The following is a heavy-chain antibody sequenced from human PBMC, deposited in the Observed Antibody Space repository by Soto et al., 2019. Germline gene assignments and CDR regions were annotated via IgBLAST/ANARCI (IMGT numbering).Heavy chain of an antibody. D-gene: IGHD1-26*01. V-gene: IGHV4-30-4*08. J-gene: IGHJ4*02. Sequence: PSETLSLTCTVSGGSISSGGYYWSWTRQPPGKGLEWIGYIYYSGSTYYNPSLKSRVTISVDTSKNQFSLKLSSVTAADTAVYYCARDGSYLGSYWGQGTLVTVSS. CDR2: IYYSGST. CDR1: GGSISSGGYY. CDR3: ARDGSYLGSY.